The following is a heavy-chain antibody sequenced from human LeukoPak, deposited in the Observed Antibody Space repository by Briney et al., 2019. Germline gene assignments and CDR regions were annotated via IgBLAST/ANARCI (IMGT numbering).Heavy chain of an antibody. D-gene: IGHD4-17*01. J-gene: IGHJ5*02. CDR1: GGTFSSYA. CDR3: ARDVTVTTQGVWFDP. Sequence: GASVKVSCKASGGTFSSYAISWVRQAPGQGLEWMGGIIPIFGTANYAQKFQGRVTITADESTSTAYMELSSLRSEDTAVYYCARDVTVTTQGVWFDPWGQGTLLTVSS. V-gene: IGHV1-69*13. CDR2: IIPIFGTA.